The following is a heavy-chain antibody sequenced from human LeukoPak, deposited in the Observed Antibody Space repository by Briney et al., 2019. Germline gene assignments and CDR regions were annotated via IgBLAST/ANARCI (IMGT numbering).Heavy chain of an antibody. CDR1: GFTFSSYE. D-gene: IGHD6-6*01. J-gene: IGHJ4*02. V-gene: IGHV3-7*01. CDR2: IKADGGEK. CDR3: ARGGAARPDF. Sequence: PGGSLRLSCAASGFTFSSYEMNWVRQAPGKGLEWVAKIKADGGEKDHVASVKGRFTTSRDNAKNSLYLQMNSLRVEDTAVYYCARGGAARPDFWGQGTLVTVSS.